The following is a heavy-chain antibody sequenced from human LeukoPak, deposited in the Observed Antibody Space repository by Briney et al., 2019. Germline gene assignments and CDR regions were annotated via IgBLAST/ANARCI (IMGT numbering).Heavy chain of an antibody. Sequence: GGSLRLSCAASGFTVSSNYMTWVRQAPGKGLEWVSVIYSGGSTYYADSVKGRFSISRDNSKNTLYLQMNSLRAEDTAVYYCAKGPTIFGVVIIWDYYYGMDVWGQGTTVTVSS. D-gene: IGHD3-3*01. CDR2: IYSGGST. J-gene: IGHJ6*02. CDR1: GFTVSSNY. CDR3: AKGPTIFGVVIIWDYYYGMDV. V-gene: IGHV3-66*01.